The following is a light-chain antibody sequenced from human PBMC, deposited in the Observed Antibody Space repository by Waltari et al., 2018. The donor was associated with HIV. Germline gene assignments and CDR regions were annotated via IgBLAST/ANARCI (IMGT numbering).Light chain of an antibody. CDR3: QQHYSLPWT. J-gene: IGKJ1*01. CDR1: QSLFFTSNNNNKNY. V-gene: IGKV4-1*01. CDR2: WSN. Sequence: DIVMTQSPDSLAVFPGERATINCTSSQSLFFTSNNNNKNYLTWYQQKPGHPPKLRMYWSNARGSGGPERFSGGGSGTDFTLTISSLQPDDVAIYFCQQHYSLPWTFGQGTKVEI.